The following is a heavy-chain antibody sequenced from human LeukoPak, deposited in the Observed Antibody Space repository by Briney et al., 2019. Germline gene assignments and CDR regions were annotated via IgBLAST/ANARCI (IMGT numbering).Heavy chain of an antibody. CDR3: AREDIVVVPAAIPNNYYYYMDV. Sequence: PSETLSLTCTVSGGSISSYYWSWIRQPPGKGLEWIGYIYYSGSTNYNPSLKSRVTISVDTSKNQFSLKLSSVTAADTAVYYCAREDIVVVPAAIPNNYYYYMDVWGKGTTVTVSS. D-gene: IGHD2-2*02. CDR1: GGSISSYY. V-gene: IGHV4-59*01. J-gene: IGHJ6*03. CDR2: IYYSGST.